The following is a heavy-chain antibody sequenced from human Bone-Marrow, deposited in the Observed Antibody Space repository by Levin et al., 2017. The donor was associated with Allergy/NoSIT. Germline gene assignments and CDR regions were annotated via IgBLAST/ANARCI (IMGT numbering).Heavy chain of an antibody. J-gene: IGHJ4*02. CDR3: ARRQGRNSGSFES. CDR1: GFTFDDYG. CDR2: ISWNGGST. Sequence: GGSLRLSCAASGFTFDDYGISCVLQPPGKGLEWFSCISWNGGSTGYADSVKGRFTVSRDNAKSSLYLQMSSLRAEDTALYYCARRQGRNSGSFESWGQGTLVTVSS. V-gene: IGHV3-20*04. D-gene: IGHD1-26*01.